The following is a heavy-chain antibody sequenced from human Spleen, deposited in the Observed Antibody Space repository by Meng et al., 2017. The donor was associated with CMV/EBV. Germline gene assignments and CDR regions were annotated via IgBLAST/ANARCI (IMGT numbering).Heavy chain of an antibody. Sequence: GGSLRLSCAASGFTFSTYSMNWVRQAPGKGLEWVSSISDSSSYVYYIDSVKGRFTISRDNAKNSLYLQMNSLRVEDTAVYYCARDCGGDTCYFGMDVWGQGTTVTVSS. CDR3: ARDCGGDTCYFGMDV. V-gene: IGHV3-21*01. D-gene: IGHD2-21*01. CDR1: GFTFSTYS. CDR2: ISDSSSYV. J-gene: IGHJ6*02.